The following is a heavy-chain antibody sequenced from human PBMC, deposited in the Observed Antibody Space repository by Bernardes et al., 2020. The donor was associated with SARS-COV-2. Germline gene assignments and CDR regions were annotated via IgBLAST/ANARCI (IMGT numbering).Heavy chain of an antibody. D-gene: IGHD3-9*01. CDR1: RASNTSGSYH. CDR2: FSYGGNP. CDR3: ARFKVLRHLDWSMSWLEFFFDA. V-gene: IGHV4-39*01. J-gene: IGHJ4*02. Sequence: SETLSLTCTVSRASNTSGSYHWAWIRQPPGKGLEWIGGFSYGGNPLSTPSLKSRVAISADISNNQFSLKMTSVTAADTAVYFCARFKVLRHLDWSMSWLEFFFDAWGPGSLVTVSS.